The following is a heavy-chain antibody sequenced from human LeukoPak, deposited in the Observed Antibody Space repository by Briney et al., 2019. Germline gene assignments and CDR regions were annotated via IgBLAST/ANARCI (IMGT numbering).Heavy chain of an antibody. CDR2: IIPIFGTA. CDR1: GGTFSSYA. V-gene: IGHV1-69*06. CDR3: EXXXXXTIPYYYYYMDV. D-gene: IGHD5-12*01. J-gene: IGHJ6*03. Sequence: SVKVSCKASGGTFSSYAISWVRQAPGQGREWMGGIIPIFGTANYAQKFQRRVTITADKSTSTAYMELSSLTSEDTAAYYCEXXXXXTIPYYYYYMDVWGKGTTVTVSS.